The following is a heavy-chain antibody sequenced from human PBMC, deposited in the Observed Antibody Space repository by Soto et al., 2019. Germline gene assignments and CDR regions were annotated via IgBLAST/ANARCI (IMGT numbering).Heavy chain of an antibody. J-gene: IGHJ4*02. CDR1: GGSISSSSYY. Sequence: PSETVSLTCTVSGGSISSSSYYWGWIRQPPGKGLEWIGSIYYSGSTYYNPSLKSRVTISVDTSKNQFSLKLSSVTAADTAVYYCARRYGDYDYWGQGTLVTVSS. V-gene: IGHV4-39*01. D-gene: IGHD4-17*01. CDR2: IYYSGST. CDR3: ARRYGDYDY.